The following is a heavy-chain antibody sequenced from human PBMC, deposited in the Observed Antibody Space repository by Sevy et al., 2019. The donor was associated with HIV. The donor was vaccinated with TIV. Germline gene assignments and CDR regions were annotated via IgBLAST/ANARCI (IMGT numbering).Heavy chain of an antibody. CDR2: ISYNGVSK. Sequence: GGSLRLSCAASGFTFTTYGMHWVRQAPGKGLEWVAVISYNGVSKFYTDSVKGRFTISRDNSKSTQYLQMNSLRVEDTAVYYCARDFTGFYGMDVSGQGTTVTVSS. J-gene: IGHJ6*02. V-gene: IGHV3-30*03. CDR3: ARDFTGFYGMDV. CDR1: GFTFTTYG. D-gene: IGHD3-9*01.